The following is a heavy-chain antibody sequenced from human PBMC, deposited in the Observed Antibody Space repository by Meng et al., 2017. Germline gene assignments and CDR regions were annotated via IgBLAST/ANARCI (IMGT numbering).Heavy chain of an antibody. V-gene: IGHV4-61*02. CDR2: IYTSGST. CDR3: ARGVVAAAI. Sequence: TLSLTCTVSGGSISSGSYYWSWIRQPAGKGLEWIGRIYTSGSTNYNPSLKSRVTISVDTSKNQFSLKLSSVTAADTAVYYCARGVVAAAIWGQGTLVTVSS. CDR1: GGSISSGSYY. D-gene: IGHD2-2*01. J-gene: IGHJ4*02.